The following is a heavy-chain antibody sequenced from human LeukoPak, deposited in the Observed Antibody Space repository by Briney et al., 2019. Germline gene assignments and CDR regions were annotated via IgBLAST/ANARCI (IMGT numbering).Heavy chain of an antibody. J-gene: IGHJ5*02. CDR2: IYTSGST. D-gene: IGHD3-10*01. Sequence: PSETLSLTCTVSGYSISSGYYWGWIRQPAGKGLEWIGRIYTSGSTNYNPSLKSRVTISVDTSKNQFSLKLSSVTAADTAVYYCARWFGEKNWFDPWGQGTLVTVSS. CDR1: GYSISSGYY. V-gene: IGHV4-61*02. CDR3: ARWFGEKNWFDP.